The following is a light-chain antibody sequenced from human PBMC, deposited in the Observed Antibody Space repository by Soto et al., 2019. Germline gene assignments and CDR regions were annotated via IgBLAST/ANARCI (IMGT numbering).Light chain of an antibody. J-gene: IGKJ4*01. CDR2: GAS. CDR3: QQYGSSPFT. CDR1: QSVSSSY. V-gene: IGKV3-20*01. Sequence: EIVLTQSPGTLSLSPGERATLSCRASQSVSSSYLAWYQQKPRQAPRLLIYGASSRATGIPDRFSGSGSGTDFTLTISRLEPEDFGVYYCQQYGSSPFTFGGGTKVEIK.